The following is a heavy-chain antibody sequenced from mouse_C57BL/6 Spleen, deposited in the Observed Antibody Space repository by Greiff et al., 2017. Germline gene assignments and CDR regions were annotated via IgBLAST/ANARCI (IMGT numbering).Heavy chain of an antibody. Sequence: QVQLQQSGPGLVQPSQSLSITCTVSGFSLTSYGVHWVRQPPGKGLEWLGVLWSGGSTDYNAAFISRLSISKDNSKSQVFFQMNSLQAEDTAIYYCAKSGPLLWGAYFDYWGQGTTLTVSS. D-gene: IGHD2-1*01. V-gene: IGHV2-4*01. CDR1: GFSLTSYG. J-gene: IGHJ2*01. CDR2: LWSGGST. CDR3: AKSGPLLWGAYFDY.